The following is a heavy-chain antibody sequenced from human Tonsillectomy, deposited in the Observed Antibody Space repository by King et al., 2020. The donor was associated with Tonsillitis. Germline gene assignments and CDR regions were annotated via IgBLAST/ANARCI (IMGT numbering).Heavy chain of an antibody. D-gene: IGHD6-13*01. J-gene: IGHJ4*02. CDR3: ARTVIEAAVTGDF. V-gene: IGHV3-49*04. CDR2: IRSKAYGGTA. Sequence: VQLVESGGGLVQPGRSLRLSCKASGFTFGDYAMSWVRQAPGKGLEWVGFIRSKAYGGTAEYAASVKGRFTISRDDSKSIAYLQMNSLKTEDTAVYYCARTVIEAAVTGDFWGQGTLVTVSS. CDR1: GFTFGDYA.